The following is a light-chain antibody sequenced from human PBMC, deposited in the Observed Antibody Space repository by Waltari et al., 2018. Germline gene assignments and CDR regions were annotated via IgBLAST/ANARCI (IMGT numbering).Light chain of an antibody. CDR2: DVN. CDR1: RADVGGPNS. V-gene: IGLV2-14*03. J-gene: IGLJ3*02. CDR3: SCLTKGNTWI. Sequence: QFALTQPASLSGTPGQSIVISCTGSRADVGGPNSVCWYQQHPGKAPKVLIFDVNSRPSGVDDRFSGSKSGNTASLTISGLQPEDEANYYCSCLTKGNTWIFGGGTELTVL.